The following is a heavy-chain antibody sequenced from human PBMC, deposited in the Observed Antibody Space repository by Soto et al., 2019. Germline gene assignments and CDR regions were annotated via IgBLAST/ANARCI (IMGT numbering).Heavy chain of an antibody. V-gene: IGHV1-3*01. CDR1: GYIFTNYP. J-gene: IGHJ4*02. Sequence: QVQLVQSGAELKNPGASVKVSCKASGYIFTNYPIHWVRQAPGQRLEWMGWINAANGDTGYSQNFQGRVTFTTDTSASTGYMEMSSLTSEYTAIYYCARKDYNGSGGYDFDYCGQGTLVTVSS. CDR2: INAANGDT. CDR3: ARKDYNGSGGYDFDY. D-gene: IGHD3-10*01.